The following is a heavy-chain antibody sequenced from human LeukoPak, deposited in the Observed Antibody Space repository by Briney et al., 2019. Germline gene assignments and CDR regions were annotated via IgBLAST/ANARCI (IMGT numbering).Heavy chain of an antibody. CDR1: GGSISSSSYY. Sequence: SETLSLTCTVSGGSISSSSYYWGWIRQPPGKGLEWIGYMYYTGSTNYNPSLKSRVTISLATSKTQFSLKLSSVTPADTAVYYCARVSVVYGMDVWGQGTTVTVSS. CDR3: ARVSVVYGMDV. CDR2: MYYTGST. V-gene: IGHV4-61*05. J-gene: IGHJ6*02.